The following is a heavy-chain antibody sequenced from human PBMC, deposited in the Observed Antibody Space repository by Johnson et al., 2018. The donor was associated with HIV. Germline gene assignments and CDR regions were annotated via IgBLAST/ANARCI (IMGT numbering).Heavy chain of an antibody. CDR3: AKDKGLELPDPDAFDI. D-gene: IGHD1-26*01. CDR2: ISWNSGSI. V-gene: IGHV3-9*01. Sequence: LVESGGGLVQPGRSLRLSCSASGFNFDDYAMHWVRQAPGKGLEWVSGISWNSGSIGYADSVRGRFTISRDNAKNSLYLQMKSLRTEDTALYYCAKDKGLELPDPDAFDIWGQGTMVTVFS. J-gene: IGHJ3*02. CDR1: GFNFDDYA.